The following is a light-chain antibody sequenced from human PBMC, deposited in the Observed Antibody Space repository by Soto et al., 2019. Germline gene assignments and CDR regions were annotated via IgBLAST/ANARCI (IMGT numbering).Light chain of an antibody. Sequence: QSALTQPASVSGSPGQSITISCSGTSSDIGSYNHVAWYQQFPGKSPKLMIYDVSQRPSGVPDRFSGSKSGDTASLTISGLQAEDEADYYCCSYAGSYTYVFGTGTKLTVL. J-gene: IGLJ1*01. V-gene: IGLV2-11*01. CDR1: SSDIGSYNH. CDR3: CSYAGSYTYV. CDR2: DVS.